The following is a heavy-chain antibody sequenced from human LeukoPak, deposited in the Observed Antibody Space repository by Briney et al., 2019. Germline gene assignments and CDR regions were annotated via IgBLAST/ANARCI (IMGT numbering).Heavy chain of an antibody. V-gene: IGHV4-34*01. J-gene: IGHJ4*02. CDR1: GGSFSGYY. CDR2: INHSGST. D-gene: IGHD3-16*02. Sequence: SSETLSLTCAVYGGSFSGYYWSWIRQPPGKGLEWIGEINHSGSTNYNPSLKSRVTISVDTSENQFSLKLSSVTAADTAVYYCARHIARDYVWGSYRGGAGFDYWGQGTLVTVSS. CDR3: ARHIARDYVWGSYRGGAGFDY.